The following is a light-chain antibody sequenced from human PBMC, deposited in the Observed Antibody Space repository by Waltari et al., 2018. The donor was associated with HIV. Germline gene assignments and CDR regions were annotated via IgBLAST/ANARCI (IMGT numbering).Light chain of an antibody. J-gene: IGLJ2*01. CDR2: YDR. CDR3: QVLDDENDVV. V-gene: IGLV3-21*04. Sequence: VVPQAPSVSVAPGQTPKINCGGGNIGPKSVHWYQQRPGQAPLLLINYDRARLSGCSVRFSAASSGTTATLNINRVEAGDEADYCCQVLDDENDVVFGAGTRLTVL. CDR1: NIGPKS.